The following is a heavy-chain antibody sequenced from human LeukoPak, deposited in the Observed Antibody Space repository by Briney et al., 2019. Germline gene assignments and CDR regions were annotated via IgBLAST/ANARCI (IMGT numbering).Heavy chain of an antibody. CDR3: AKDGGLWVSAHWGDS. D-gene: IGHD7-27*01. CDR2: IYSSGST. CDR1: GFIFSSYW. V-gene: IGHV3-53*01. J-gene: IGHJ4*02. Sequence: GGSLRLSCAASGFIFSSYWMTWVRQAPGKGLEWVSLIYSSGSTYYADSVKGRFTISRDNSKNTLYLQMNSLRAEDTAVYYCAKDGGLWVSAHWGDSWGRGTLVTVSS.